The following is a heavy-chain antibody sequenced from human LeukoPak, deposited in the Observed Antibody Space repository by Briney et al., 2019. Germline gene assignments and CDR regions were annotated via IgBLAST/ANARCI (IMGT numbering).Heavy chain of an antibody. V-gene: IGHV3-20*04. CDR3: ARATAGSESSGWYSSDYYYYMDV. Sequence: TGGSLRLSCAASGFTFDDYGMSWVRQAPGKGREWVSGINWNGGSTGYADSVKGRFTISRDNAKNYLYLQMNSLRAEDPALYYCARATAGSESSGWYSSDYYYYMDVWGKGTTVTVSS. J-gene: IGHJ6*03. CDR2: INWNGGST. D-gene: IGHD6-19*01. CDR1: GFTFDDYG.